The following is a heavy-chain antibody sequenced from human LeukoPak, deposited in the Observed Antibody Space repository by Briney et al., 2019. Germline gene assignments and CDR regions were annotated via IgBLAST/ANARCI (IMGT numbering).Heavy chain of an antibody. CDR3: ARHDEIGLIKNGFDI. CDR1: GGSVSRYY. D-gene: IGHD2-8*01. CDR2: MHRYWGT. J-gene: IGHJ3*02. Sequence: SETLSLTCTVAGGSVSRYYWSWIRQAPGKGLDWIGYMHRYWGTRNSPSLTGRVTMSIDTSKNQFSLKLTSVTAADTAVYYCARHDEIGLIKNGFDIWGQGTTVTVSS. V-gene: IGHV4-59*08.